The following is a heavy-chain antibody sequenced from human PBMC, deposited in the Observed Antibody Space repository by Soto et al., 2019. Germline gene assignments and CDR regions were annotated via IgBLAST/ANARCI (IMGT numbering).Heavy chain of an antibody. CDR3: ARAHSGVVPAAMHTTNLWFEP. CDR2: IYPGDSDT. J-gene: IGHJ5*02. CDR1: GYSFTSYW. V-gene: IGHV5-51*01. Sequence: GESLKISCKGSGYSFTSYWIGWVRQMPGKGLEWMGIIYPGDSDTRYSPSFQGQVTISADKSISTAYLQWSSLKASDTAMYYCARAHSGVVPAAMHTTNLWFEPWGQGTLVTVSS. D-gene: IGHD2-2*01.